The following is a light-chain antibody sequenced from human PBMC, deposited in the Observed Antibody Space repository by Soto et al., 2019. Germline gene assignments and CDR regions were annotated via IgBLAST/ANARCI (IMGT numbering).Light chain of an antibody. V-gene: IGLV2-23*02. J-gene: IGLJ3*02. CDR2: EVT. Sequence: QSALTQPASVSGSPGQSITISCTGTSSDVGSYNYVSWYQQHPGKAPKYMIYEVTKRPSGISNRFSGSKSGNTAFLTISGLQTEDEADYYCCSYVRTCICVFGGGTKLTVL. CDR3: CSYVRTCICV. CDR1: SSDVGSYNY.